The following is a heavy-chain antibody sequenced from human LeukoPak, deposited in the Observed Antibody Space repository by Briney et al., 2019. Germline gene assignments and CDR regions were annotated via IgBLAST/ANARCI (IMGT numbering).Heavy chain of an antibody. CDR1: GGSISSYY. CDR2: IYTSGST. Sequence: SETLSLTCTVSGGSISSYYWSWIRQPAGKGLEWIGRIYTSGSTNYNPSLQSRVTISVDTSKNQFSLKLSSVTAADTAVYYCARDKYYYDSSGYYAGYWYFDLWGRGTLVTVSS. J-gene: IGHJ2*01. CDR3: ARDKYYYDSSGYYAGYWYFDL. D-gene: IGHD3-22*01. V-gene: IGHV4-4*07.